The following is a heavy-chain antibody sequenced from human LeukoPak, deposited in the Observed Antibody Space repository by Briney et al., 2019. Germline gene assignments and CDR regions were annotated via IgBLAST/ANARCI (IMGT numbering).Heavy chain of an antibody. CDR3: AKNPPFAMIVVMVGPLYYFDY. D-gene: IGHD3-22*01. J-gene: IGHJ4*02. V-gene: IGHV3-30*02. CDR2: IRYDGSTK. Sequence: PGGSLRLSCAASGFTFSSYGMHWVRQAPGKGLEWVAFIRYDGSTKFYVDSVKGRFTISRDNSKNTLYLQMNSLRAEDTAVYYCAKNPPFAMIVVMVGPLYYFDYWGQGTLVTVSS. CDR1: GFTFSSYG.